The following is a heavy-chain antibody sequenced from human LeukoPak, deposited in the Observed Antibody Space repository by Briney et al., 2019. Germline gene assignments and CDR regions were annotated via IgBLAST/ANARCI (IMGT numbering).Heavy chain of an antibody. CDR3: ARVDNGNYYMDV. Sequence: PGGSLRLSCAASGFTFSSYGMSWVRQAPGKGLEWVSAISGSGGSTYYADSVKGRFTISRDNAKNSLYLQMNSLRADDTAVYYCARVDNGNYYMDVWGKGTTVTISS. V-gene: IGHV3-23*01. D-gene: IGHD2-2*03. CDR1: GFTFSSYG. J-gene: IGHJ6*03. CDR2: ISGSGGST.